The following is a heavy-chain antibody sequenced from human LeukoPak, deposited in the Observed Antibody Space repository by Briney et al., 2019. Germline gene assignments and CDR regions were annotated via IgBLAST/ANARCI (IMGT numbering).Heavy chain of an antibody. J-gene: IGHJ4*02. D-gene: IGHD1/OR15-1a*01. Sequence: GGSLRLSCKASGFTFSSYAMSWVRQAPGKGLEWVSAISGSGGSTYYADSVKGRFTISRDNSKNTLYLQMNSLRAEDTAVYYCAKDQQSHLGYFDYWGQGTLVTVSS. CDR1: GFTFSSYA. CDR3: AKDQQSHLGYFDY. V-gene: IGHV3-23*01. CDR2: ISGSGGST.